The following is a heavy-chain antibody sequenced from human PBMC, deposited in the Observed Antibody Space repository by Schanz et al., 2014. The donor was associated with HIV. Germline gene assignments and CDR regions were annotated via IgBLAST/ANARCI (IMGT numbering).Heavy chain of an antibody. CDR2: ISSSGSST. J-gene: IGHJ4*02. CDR1: GFTFSSYA. Sequence: EVQLWESGGALVQPGGSLRLSCTASGFTFSSYAMSWVRQAPGKGLQWVSGISSSGSSTYYADSVKGRLTISRDNSKNTLYFQMNSLRAEDMAIYYCAKTSYGWYFDYWGQGTLVTVSS. V-gene: IGHV3-23*01. CDR3: AKTSYGWYFDY. D-gene: IGHD6-19*01.